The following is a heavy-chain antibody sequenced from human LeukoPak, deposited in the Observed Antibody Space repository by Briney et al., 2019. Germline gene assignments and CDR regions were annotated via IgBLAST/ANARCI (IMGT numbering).Heavy chain of an antibody. D-gene: IGHD3-10*01. J-gene: IGHJ3*01. V-gene: IGHV1-18*01. CDR3: ARDLYYYGSGSYYDVFDV. Sequence: ASVKVSCKASGYTFSTYGISWMRQAPGQGLEWMGWISAYKGNTYYAQKLQGRVTMTTDTPTSTAYMELRSLRSDDTAIYYCARDLYYYGSGSYYDVFDVWGQGTMVTVSS. CDR2: ISAYKGNT. CDR1: GYTFSTYG.